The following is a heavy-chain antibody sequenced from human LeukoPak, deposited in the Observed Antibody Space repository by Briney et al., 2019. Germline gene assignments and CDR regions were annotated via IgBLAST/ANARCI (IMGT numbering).Heavy chain of an antibody. Sequence: ASVKVSCKVAGYIFTNYYLHWVRQAPGQGLEWMGIINPGGGSTSYAQKFQGRVTMTRDTSTSTVYMELSSLRSEDTAVYYCTRADFGGNSDYYYYGMDVWGQGTTVTVSS. CDR3: TRADFGGNSDYYYYGMDV. CDR2: INPGGGST. J-gene: IGHJ6*02. D-gene: IGHD4-23*01. CDR1: GYIFTNYY. V-gene: IGHV1-46*01.